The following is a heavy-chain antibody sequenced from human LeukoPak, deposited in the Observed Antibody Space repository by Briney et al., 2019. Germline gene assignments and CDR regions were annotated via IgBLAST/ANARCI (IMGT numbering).Heavy chain of an antibody. CDR1: GGSVSSGSYY. J-gene: IGHJ3*02. D-gene: IGHD1-26*01. Sequence: SETLSLTCTVSGGSVSSGSYYWSWIRQPPGKGLEWIGYIYYSGSTNYIPSLKSRVTISVDTSKNQFSLKLSSVTAADTAVYYCARDLVEWERRRAFDIWGQGTMVTVPS. V-gene: IGHV4-61*01. CDR3: ARDLVEWERRRAFDI. CDR2: IYYSGST.